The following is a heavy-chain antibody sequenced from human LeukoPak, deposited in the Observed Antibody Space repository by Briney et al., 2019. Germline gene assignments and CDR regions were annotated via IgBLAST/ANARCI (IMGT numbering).Heavy chain of an antibody. CDR1: GFTFSTYW. Sequence: GGSLRLSCAASGFTFSTYWMNWYRQAPGKGLEWVGNINQDASEINYVDSVRGRFTISRDNAKNSLHLQMNSLRAEDTAVYYCAADRDNSDWQKRFDSWGQGTLVTVSS. CDR2: INQDASEI. CDR3: AADRDNSDWQKRFDS. D-gene: IGHD2-21*02. V-gene: IGHV3-7*01. J-gene: IGHJ4*02.